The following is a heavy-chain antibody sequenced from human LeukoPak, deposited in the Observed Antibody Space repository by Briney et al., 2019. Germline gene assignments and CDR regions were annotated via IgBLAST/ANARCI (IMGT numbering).Heavy chain of an antibody. J-gene: IGHJ4*02. D-gene: IGHD5-12*01. CDR1: GFTFYDFA. Sequence: PGRSLRLSCAAPGFTFYDFAMHWVRQAPGKGREWMFGISWNIGSIGYAESVKGRFTSSRDNAKHSLYRQLNSLRAEDTALYYCAKDLVLSGYDLSFDYRGQGTLVTVAS. CDR3: AKDLVLSGYDLSFDY. CDR2: ISWNIGSI. V-gene: IGHV3-9*01.